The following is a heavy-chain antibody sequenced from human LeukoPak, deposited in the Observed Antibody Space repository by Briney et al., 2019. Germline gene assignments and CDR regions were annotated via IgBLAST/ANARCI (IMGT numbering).Heavy chain of an antibody. CDR2: INTDGSST. D-gene: IGHD3-10*01. CDR1: GFTFSSYW. CDR3: ARTVPGYFFDS. V-gene: IGHV3-74*01. J-gene: IGHJ4*02. Sequence: RPGGSLRLSCAASGFTFSSYWMRWVRQAPGMGLVWVSRINTDGSSTSYADSVKGRFTISRDSAKNTLYLQMNSLRAEDTAVYYCARTVPGYFFDSWGQGTLVTVSS.